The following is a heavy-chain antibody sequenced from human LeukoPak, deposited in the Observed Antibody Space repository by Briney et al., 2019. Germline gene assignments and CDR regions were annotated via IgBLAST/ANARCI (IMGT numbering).Heavy chain of an antibody. V-gene: IGHV1-69*10. J-gene: IGHJ4*02. CDR3: ARSHSGYDHDFDY. D-gene: IGHD5-12*01. CDR1: GGNFSTSG. CDR2: IIPLFNIP. Sequence: ASVKVSCKASGGNFSTSGFSWVRQAPGQGLEWMGGIIPLFNIPNYAQRFEDRVTITADKYTSTVYMELRSLRSEDTAMYYCARSHSGYDHDFDYWGQGTLVTVSS.